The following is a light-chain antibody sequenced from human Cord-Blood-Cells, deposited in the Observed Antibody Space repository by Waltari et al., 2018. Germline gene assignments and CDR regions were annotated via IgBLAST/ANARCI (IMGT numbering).Light chain of an antibody. CDR3: QQYDNLIFT. CDR2: DAS. J-gene: IGKJ3*01. CDR1: QDISNY. V-gene: IGKV1-33*01. Sequence: DIQMTQSPSSLTASVGERVTITCQASQDISNYLNWYQQKPGKDPKLLIYDASNLETGVPSRFSGSGSGTDFTFTISSLQPEDIATYYCQQYDNLIFTFGPGTKVDIK.